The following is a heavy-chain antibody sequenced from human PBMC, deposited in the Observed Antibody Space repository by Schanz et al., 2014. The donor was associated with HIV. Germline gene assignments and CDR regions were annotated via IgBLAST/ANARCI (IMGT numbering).Heavy chain of an antibody. CDR3: ARGEVATIEDQRGDYYYYYTMDV. V-gene: IGHV1-46*01. CDR2: MIPSFRLR. CDR1: GYTFTGYY. Sequence: QVQLVQSGAEVKKPGASVKVSCKASGYTFTGYYMHWVRQAPGQGLEWMGGMIPSFRLRTYAQKFQGRVTIAADESASTAYMVLRGLRSEDTAVYYCARGEVATIEDQRGDYYYYYTMDVWGQGTTVTVSS. D-gene: IGHD5-12*01. J-gene: IGHJ6*02.